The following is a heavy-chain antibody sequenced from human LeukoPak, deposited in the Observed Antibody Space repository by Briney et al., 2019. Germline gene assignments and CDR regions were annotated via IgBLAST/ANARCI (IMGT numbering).Heavy chain of an antibody. CDR1: GYTFTSYA. V-gene: IGHV7-4-1*02. J-gene: IGHJ4*02. Sequence: ASVKVSCKASGYTFTSYAMNWVRQAPGQGLEWMGWINTNTGNPMYAQGFTGRFVFSLDTSVSTAYLQISSLKAEDTAVYYCATTPARGWTMKIDYWGQGTLVTVSS. D-gene: IGHD6-19*01. CDR3: ATTPARGWTMKIDY. CDR2: INTNTGNP.